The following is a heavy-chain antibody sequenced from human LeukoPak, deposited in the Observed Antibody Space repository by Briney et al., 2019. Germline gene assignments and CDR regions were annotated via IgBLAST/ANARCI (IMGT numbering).Heavy chain of an antibody. CDR3: ARVKVISGYWYLDY. CDR2: INWNGGST. D-gene: IGHD5-12*01. V-gene: IGHV3-20*04. Sequence: PGGSLRLSCAASGFTFDDYGMNWVRQAPGKGLEWVSGINWNGGSTGYADSVKGRFTISRDNAKNSLYLQMNSLRAEDTALYYCARVKVISGYWYLDYWGQGTLVTVSS. CDR1: GFTFDDYG. J-gene: IGHJ4*02.